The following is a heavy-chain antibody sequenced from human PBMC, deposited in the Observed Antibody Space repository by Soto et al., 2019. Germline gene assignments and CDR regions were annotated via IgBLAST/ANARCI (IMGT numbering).Heavy chain of an antibody. J-gene: IGHJ6*02. CDR2: ISAYNGNT. CDR3: ARDTYYDFWSGYSRSTYYYYGMDV. Sequence: EASVKVSCKASGYTFTSYGISWVRQAPGQGLEWMGWISAYNGNTNYAQKLQGRVTMTTDTSTSTAYMELRSLRSDETAVYYCARDTYYDFWSGYSRSTYYYYGMDVWGQGTTVTVSS. V-gene: IGHV1-18*01. D-gene: IGHD3-3*01. CDR1: GYTFTSYG.